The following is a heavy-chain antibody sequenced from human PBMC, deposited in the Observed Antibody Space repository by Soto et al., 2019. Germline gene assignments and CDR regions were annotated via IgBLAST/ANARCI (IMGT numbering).Heavy chain of an antibody. V-gene: IGHV3-74*03. CDR3: ARDPPQMRLDV. CDR2: IDSDGSGT. J-gene: IGHJ6*04. CDR1: GFSFSSYW. Sequence: HPGGSLRLSCAASGFSFSSYWMHWVRQVPEKGLVWVSRIDSDGSGTEYADSVKGRFTISRDNAKNTLYLQMSSLRAEDTAVYYCARDPPQMRLDVWGLGTTVTVSS.